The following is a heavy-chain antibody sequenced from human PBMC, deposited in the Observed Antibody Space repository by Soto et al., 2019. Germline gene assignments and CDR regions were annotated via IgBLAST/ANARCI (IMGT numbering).Heavy chain of an antibody. J-gene: IGHJ4*02. CDR3: ARSNRGISRRVGFDY. Sequence: QVQLVQSGAEVKKPGSSVKVSCKASGGTFSSYAISWVRQAPGQGLEWMGGIIPIFGTANYAQTFQGSVTITADKSTSTAYMELSSLRSEDTAVYSCARSNRGISRRVGFDYWGQGTLVTVSS. D-gene: IGHD2-15*01. CDR2: IIPIFGTA. V-gene: IGHV1-69*06. CDR1: GGTFSSYA.